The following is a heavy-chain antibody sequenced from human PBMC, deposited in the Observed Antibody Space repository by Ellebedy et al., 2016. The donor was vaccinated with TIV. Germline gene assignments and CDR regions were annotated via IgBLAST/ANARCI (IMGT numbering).Heavy chain of an antibody. J-gene: IGHJ4*02. CDR3: VRDLSAAVDY. D-gene: IGHD6-13*01. V-gene: IGHV3-74*01. CDR1: GFTLGSYW. CDR2: INSNGGST. Sequence: GGSLRLXCAASGFTLGSYWMHWVRQAPGKGLVWVSRINSNGGSTSYADSVKGRFTISRDNAKNTLYLQMNSLRAEDTAVYYCVRDLSAAVDYWGQGILVTVSS.